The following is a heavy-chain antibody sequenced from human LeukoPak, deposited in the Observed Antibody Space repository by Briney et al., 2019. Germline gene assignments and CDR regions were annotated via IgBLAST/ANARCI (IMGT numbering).Heavy chain of an antibody. V-gene: IGHV3-23*01. CDR3: AKATKAVVVDNFFDY. Sequence: PGGSLRLSCAASGFTFSSFAMSWVRQGPGKGLEGVSGISANGGGTYYANSVKGRFTISRDNSKNTLHLQMNSLRAEDTAVYYCAKATKAVVVDNFFDYWGQGTLVTVSS. D-gene: IGHD2-15*01. CDR2: ISANGGGT. CDR1: GFTFSSFA. J-gene: IGHJ4*02.